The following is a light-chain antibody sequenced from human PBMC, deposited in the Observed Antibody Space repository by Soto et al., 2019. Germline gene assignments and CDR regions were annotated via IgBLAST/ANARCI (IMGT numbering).Light chain of an antibody. J-gene: IGLJ2*01. CDR3: TSWTTSTTMI. CDR1: SSDIGAYNF. Sequence: QSALTQPASVSGSPGQSITISCTGTSSDIGAYNFVSWYQQHPGKAPKLILYDVNIRPSGVSNRFSGSKSGNTASLPISGLQAEDEADYYGTSWTTSTTMIFGGGTKLTVL. V-gene: IGLV2-14*03. CDR2: DVN.